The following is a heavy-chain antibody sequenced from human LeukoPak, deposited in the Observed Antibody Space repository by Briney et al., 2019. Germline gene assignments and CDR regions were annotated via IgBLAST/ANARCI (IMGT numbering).Heavy chain of an antibody. J-gene: IGHJ3*02. CDR1: GFTFSSYA. V-gene: IGHV3-64*01. CDR3: ARAYCSSTSCFLDDAFDI. Sequence: PGGSLSLSCAASGFTFSSYAMHWVRQAPGKGLEYVSAISSKGGSTYYAISVKGRFTIARDNSKNTLYLQMGSLRAEDLAVYYCARAYCSSTSCFLDDAFDIWGQGTMVTVSS. CDR2: ISSKGGST. D-gene: IGHD2-2*01.